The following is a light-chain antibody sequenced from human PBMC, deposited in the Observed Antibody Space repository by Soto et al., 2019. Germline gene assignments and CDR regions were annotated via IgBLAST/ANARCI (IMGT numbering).Light chain of an antibody. Sequence: QSALTQPASVSGSPGQSITISCTGTSSDVGAYDYVSWYQQHPGKAPKFMLYEVSNRPSGLSNRFSGSKSGNTASLTISGLQVEDEADYYCSSYTTSNTWVFGGGTKLTVL. J-gene: IGLJ3*02. CDR2: EVS. V-gene: IGLV2-14*01. CDR1: SSDVGAYDY. CDR3: SSYTTSNTWV.